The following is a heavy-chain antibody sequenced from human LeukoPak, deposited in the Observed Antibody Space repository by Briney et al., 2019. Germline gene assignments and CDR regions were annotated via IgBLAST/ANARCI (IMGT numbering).Heavy chain of an antibody. Sequence: PGGSLRLSCAASGFTFSSYSLNWVRQAPGKGLEWVSSISSSGNYIYYADSVMGRFTVSRDNAKNSLYLQMNSLRAEDTAVYYCATEQFWRSSSYGDNWGQGTLVTVSS. CDR3: ATEQFWRSSSYGDN. V-gene: IGHV3-21*01. CDR2: ISSSGNYI. CDR1: GFTFSSYS. J-gene: IGHJ4*02. D-gene: IGHD2-21*01.